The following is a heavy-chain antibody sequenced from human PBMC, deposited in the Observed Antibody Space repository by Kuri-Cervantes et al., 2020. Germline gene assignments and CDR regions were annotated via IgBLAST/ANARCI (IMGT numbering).Heavy chain of an antibody. CDR2: IKSNTDGATT. CDR3: ARERLLVVQAR. J-gene: IGHJ4*02. Sequence: GESLKISCAASGFSLSNCGMHWVRQAPGKGLEWVGRIKSNTDGATTDYAAPVKGRFTISRDDSKNTLYLQMNSLRAEDTAVYYCARERLLVVQARWGQGTLVTVSS. CDR1: GFSLSNCG. D-gene: IGHD3-22*01. V-gene: IGHV3-15*01.